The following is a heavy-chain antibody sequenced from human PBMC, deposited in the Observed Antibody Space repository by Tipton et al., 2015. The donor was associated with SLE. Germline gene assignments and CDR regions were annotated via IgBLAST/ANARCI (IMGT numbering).Heavy chain of an antibody. Sequence: TLSLTCTVSDDSITNYYWNWIRQPPGKGLEWIGEIDHRGSSNYNPSLKSRVFMSVDKSKKQFFLTLTSVTASDSALYFCARGRWSSSSSYGGWFDPWGQGTLVTVSS. D-gene: IGHD6-19*01. J-gene: IGHJ5*02. CDR2: IDHRGSS. CDR3: ARGRWSSSSSYGGWFDP. V-gene: IGHV4-34*01. CDR1: DDSITNYY.